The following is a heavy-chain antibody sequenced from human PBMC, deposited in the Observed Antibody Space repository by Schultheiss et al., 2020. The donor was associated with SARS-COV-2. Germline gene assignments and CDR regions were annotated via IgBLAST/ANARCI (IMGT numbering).Heavy chain of an antibody. Sequence: SQTLSLTCTVSGGSISSSSYYWGWIRQPPGKGLEWIGSIYYSGSTYYNPSLKSRVTISVDTSKNQFSLKLSSVTAADTAVYYCARLTWDLRAFDIWGQGTMVTVSS. CDR3: ARLTWDLRAFDI. J-gene: IGHJ3*02. CDR1: GGSISSSSYY. D-gene: IGHD1-26*01. V-gene: IGHV4-39*01. CDR2: IYYSGST.